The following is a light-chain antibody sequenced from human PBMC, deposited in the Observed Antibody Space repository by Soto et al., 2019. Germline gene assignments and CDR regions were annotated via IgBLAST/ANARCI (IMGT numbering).Light chain of an antibody. CDR1: SSNIGSGT. Sequence: QSVLTQPPSVSGTPGQRVTISCSGSSSNIGSGTVNWYQQLPGAAPKLLIYNNNQWPSGVPDRFSGSKSGTSGSLAISGLQSEDEADYYCASWDDSLNGIYVFGTGTKVTVL. CDR3: ASWDDSLNGIYV. J-gene: IGLJ1*01. CDR2: NNN. V-gene: IGLV1-44*01.